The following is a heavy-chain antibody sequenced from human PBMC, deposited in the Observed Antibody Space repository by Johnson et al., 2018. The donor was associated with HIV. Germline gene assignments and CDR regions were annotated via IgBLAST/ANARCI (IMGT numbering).Heavy chain of an antibody. CDR2: ISGSGGST. Sequence: MQLVESGGGVVQPGRSLRLSCVASGVSVSDNYMSWVRQPPGKGLEWVSAISGSGGSTYYADSVKGRFTISRDNSKNTLYLQMNSLRAEDTAVYYCARDVAAAKMDAFDTWGQGTMVIVS. CDR3: ARDVAAAKMDAFDT. CDR1: GVSVSDNY. V-gene: IGHV3-23*04. J-gene: IGHJ3*02. D-gene: IGHD6-25*01.